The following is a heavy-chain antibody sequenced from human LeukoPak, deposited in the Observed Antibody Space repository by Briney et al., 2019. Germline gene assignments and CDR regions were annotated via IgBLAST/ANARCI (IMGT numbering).Heavy chain of an antibody. CDR1: GFTFSSYS. D-gene: IGHD6-13*01. V-gene: IGHV3-21*01. Sequence: GGSLRLSCAASGFTFSSYSMNWVRQAPGKGLEWVSSISSSSSYIYYADSVKGRFTISRDNAKNSLYLQMNSLRAEDTAVYYCARLGGIAAAPFDYWGQGTLVTVSS. CDR3: ARLGGIAAAPFDY. J-gene: IGHJ4*02. CDR2: ISSSSSYI.